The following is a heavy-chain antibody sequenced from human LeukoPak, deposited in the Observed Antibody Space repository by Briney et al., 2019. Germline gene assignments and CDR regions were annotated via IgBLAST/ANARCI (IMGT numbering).Heavy chain of an antibody. J-gene: IGHJ6*02. CDR3: ALGGYGMDV. V-gene: IGHV4-39*07. Sequence: KASETLSLTCSVSGGSISDSSYYWGWIRQPPGMGLEWIGSIYYSGRTYYNPSLKSRVIISVDKSKNQFSLKLSSVTAADTAVYYCALGGYGMDVWGQGTTVTVSS. CDR2: IYYSGRT. D-gene: IGHD3-16*01. CDR1: GGSISDSSYY.